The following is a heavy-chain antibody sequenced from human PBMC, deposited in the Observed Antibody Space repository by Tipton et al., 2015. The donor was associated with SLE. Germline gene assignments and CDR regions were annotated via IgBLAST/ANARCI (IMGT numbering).Heavy chain of an antibody. J-gene: IGHJ3*02. CDR2: ISSSSAFI. Sequence: SLRLSCVASGFSFSDYTVNWVRQAPGKGLEWVSSISSSSAFIYYADSVKGRFTSSRDNAKNSLYLQMNSLRTEDTAVYYCASRNSESGAFDMWGQGTLVTVSS. D-gene: IGHD3-10*01. CDR1: GFSFSDYT. CDR3: ASRNSESGAFDM. V-gene: IGHV3-21*03.